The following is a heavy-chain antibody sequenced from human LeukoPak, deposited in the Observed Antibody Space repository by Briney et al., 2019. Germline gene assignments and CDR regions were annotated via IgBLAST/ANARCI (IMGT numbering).Heavy chain of an antibody. D-gene: IGHD4-23*01. CDR3: ARGLRWVDY. J-gene: IGHJ4*02. Sequence: GGSLRLSCAASGFVFSSNWMTWVRQAPGKGLEWVANIKQDGSEKYYVDSVKGRFTISRDNAKNSLYLQMNSPRAEDTAVYYCARGLRWVDYWGQGTLVTVSS. CDR2: IKQDGSEK. V-gene: IGHV3-7*04. CDR1: GFVFSSNW.